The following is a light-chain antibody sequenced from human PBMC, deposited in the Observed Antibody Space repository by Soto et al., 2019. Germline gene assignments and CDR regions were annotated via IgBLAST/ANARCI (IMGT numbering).Light chain of an antibody. J-gene: IGLJ2*01. V-gene: IGLV2-14*01. CDR2: EVS. CDR3: SSYTSSSTHVV. Sequence: QSVLTQPASVSGSPGQSITISCTGTSSDVGGYNYVSWYQQHPGKAPKLMIYEVSNRPSGVSNRFSGSKSGNTASLTISGLQAEDEADYYCSSYTSSSTHVVFGGETKVTVL. CDR1: SSDVGGYNY.